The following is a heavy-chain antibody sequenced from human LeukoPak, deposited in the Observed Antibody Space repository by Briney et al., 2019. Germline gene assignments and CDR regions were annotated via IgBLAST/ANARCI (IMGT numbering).Heavy chain of an antibody. CDR3: VRGYSFGPYGMDV. J-gene: IGHJ6*02. V-gene: IGHV3-64D*09. CDR2: ISSNGDST. CDR1: GFTFSSYA. Sequence: GGSLRLSCSASGFTFSSYAMHWVRQAPGKGLGYVASISSNGDSTYYADSVKGRFTISRDNSKNTLYLQMISLRAEDTAVYFCVRGYSFGPYGMDVWGQGTTVTVSS. D-gene: IGHD2-15*01.